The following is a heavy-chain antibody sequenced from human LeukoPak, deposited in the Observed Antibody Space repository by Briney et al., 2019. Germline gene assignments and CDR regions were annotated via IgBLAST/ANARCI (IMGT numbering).Heavy chain of an antibody. CDR2: INYSGTT. V-gene: IGHV4-39*07. J-gene: IGHJ5*02. CDR3: ARGRSLTRSYSP. CDR1: GGSISSTSLY. Sequence: SETLSLTCTVSGGSISSTSLYWGWIRQTPGKGLEWIGSINYSGTTYKNPSLKSRVTISIDTSKNQFSLRLTSVTAADTAVYYCARGRSLTRSYSPWGQGTLVTVSS. D-gene: IGHD5-18*01.